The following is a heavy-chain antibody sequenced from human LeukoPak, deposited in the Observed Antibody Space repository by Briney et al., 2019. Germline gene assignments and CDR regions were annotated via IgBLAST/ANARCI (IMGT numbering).Heavy chain of an antibody. CDR3: ARDGEQLVRGYAFDI. J-gene: IGHJ3*02. CDR1: GGSISSGSYY. V-gene: IGHV4-61*02. CDR2: IYTSGST. D-gene: IGHD6-13*01. Sequence: PSETLSLTCTVSGGSISSGSYYGSWIRQPAGKGLEWIGRIYTSGSTNYNPSLKSRVTISVDTSKNQFSLKLSSVTAADTAVCYCARDGEQLVRGYAFDIWGQGTMVTVSS.